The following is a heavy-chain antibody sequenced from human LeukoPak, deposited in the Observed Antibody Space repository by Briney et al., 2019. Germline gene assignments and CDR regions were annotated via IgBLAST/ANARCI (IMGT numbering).Heavy chain of an antibody. J-gene: IGHJ4*02. D-gene: IGHD3-22*01. CDR2: IYYSGST. CDR1: GGSISSGDYY. CDR3: ARGPYYYDSSGYDY. Sequence: PSETLSLTCTVSGGSISSGDYYWSCIRQPPGKGLECIGYIYYSGSTYYNPSLKSRVTISVDTSKNQFSLKLSSVTAADTAVYYCARGPYYYDSSGYDYWGQGTLVTVSS. V-gene: IGHV4-30-4*01.